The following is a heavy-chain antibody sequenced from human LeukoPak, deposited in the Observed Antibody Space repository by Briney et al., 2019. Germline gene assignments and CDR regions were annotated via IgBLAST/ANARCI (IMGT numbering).Heavy chain of an antibody. Sequence: GGSLRLSCAASGFNVRINYMSWVRQAPGKGVEWESVIYSRGSIYDAESVRGRFTITRDSSKNTVDLQMNSLRAEDTAVYYCARASWGYEFDSWGQGTLVAVSP. D-gene: IGHD7-27*01. CDR1: GFNVRINY. V-gene: IGHV3-53*01. CDR3: ARASWGYEFDS. CDR2: IYSRGSI. J-gene: IGHJ4*02.